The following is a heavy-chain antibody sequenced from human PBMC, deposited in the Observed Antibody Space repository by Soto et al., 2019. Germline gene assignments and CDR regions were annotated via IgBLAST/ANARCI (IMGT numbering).Heavy chain of an antibody. D-gene: IGHD3-10*01. CDR1: GGTFSSYA. V-gene: IGHV1-69*06. CDR2: IIPIFGTA. J-gene: IGHJ4*02. CDR3: ARSPTDYYYGSGSYYDYFDY. Sequence: SVKVSCKASGGTFSSYAISWVRQAPGQGLEWMGGIIPIFGTANYAQKFQGRVTITADKSTSTAYMELSSLRSEDTAVYYCARSPTDYYYGSGSYYDYFDYWGQGTLVTVSS.